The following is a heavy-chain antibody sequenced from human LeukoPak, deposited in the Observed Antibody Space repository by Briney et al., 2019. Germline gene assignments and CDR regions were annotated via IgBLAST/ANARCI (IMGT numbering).Heavy chain of an antibody. Sequence: AGRSLRLSCAASGFTFSSYAMHWVRQAPGKGLEWVAVISYDGSNKYYADSVKGRFTISRDNSKNTLYLQMNSLRAEDTAVYYCARGRIFHSSGWYYFDYWGQGILVTVSS. V-gene: IGHV3-30*04. CDR3: ARGRIFHSSGWYYFDY. D-gene: IGHD6-19*01. CDR1: GFTFSSYA. CDR2: ISYDGSNK. J-gene: IGHJ4*02.